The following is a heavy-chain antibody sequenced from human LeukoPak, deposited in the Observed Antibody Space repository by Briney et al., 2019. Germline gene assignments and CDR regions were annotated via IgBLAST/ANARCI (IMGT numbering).Heavy chain of an antibody. CDR3: AKVVWSGYYFGMDV. CDR2: ISYDGSNK. D-gene: IGHD3-3*01. CDR1: GFTFSSYG. J-gene: IGHJ6*02. V-gene: IGHV3-30*18. Sequence: GGSLRLSCAASGFTFSSYGMHWVRQAPGKGLEWVALISYDGSNKYYADSVKGRFTISRDNSKNTLYLQMNSLRAEDTAVYYCAKVVWSGYYFGMDVWGQGTTVTVSS.